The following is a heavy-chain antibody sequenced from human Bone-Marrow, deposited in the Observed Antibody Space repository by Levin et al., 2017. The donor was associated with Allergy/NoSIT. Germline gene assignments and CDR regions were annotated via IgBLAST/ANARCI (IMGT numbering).Heavy chain of an antibody. CDR3: ARDPGGDYDY. D-gene: IGHD4-17*01. CDR1: GGSISSSNNY. Sequence: SETLSLTCTVSGGSISSSNNYWGWVHQPPGKGLEWIGVIYFSGSTYYNPSLKSRVAISVDTSKNQFSLNLNSVSAADTAVYYCARDPGGDYDYWGQGTLVTVSS. V-gene: IGHV4-39*07. J-gene: IGHJ4*02. CDR2: IYFSGST.